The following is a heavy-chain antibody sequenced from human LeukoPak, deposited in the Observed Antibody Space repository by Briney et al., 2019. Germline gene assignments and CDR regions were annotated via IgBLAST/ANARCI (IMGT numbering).Heavy chain of an antibody. D-gene: IGHD3-22*01. CDR2: IYSGGST. Sequence: GGSLRLSCAASGFTVSSNYMSWVRQAPGKGLEWVSVIYSGGSTYYADSVKGRFTISRDNSKNTLYLRMNSLRAEDTAVYYCARDRYYDSSGYFDPDAFDIWGQGTMVTVSS. CDR1: GFTVSSNY. CDR3: ARDRYYDSSGYFDPDAFDI. J-gene: IGHJ3*02. V-gene: IGHV3-53*01.